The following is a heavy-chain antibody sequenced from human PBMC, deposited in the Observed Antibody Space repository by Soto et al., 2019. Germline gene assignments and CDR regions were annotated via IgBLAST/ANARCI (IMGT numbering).Heavy chain of an antibody. CDR2: ISSTGGST. V-gene: IGHV3-23*01. Sequence: GGSLRLSCAASGFTFSNYAMSWVRQAPGKGLDWVSCISSTGGSTYYADSVKGRFTISRDNSKNTLYLQMNSLRAEDTAIYYCAKDREGGDYWGQGALVTVSS. CDR3: AKDREGGDY. J-gene: IGHJ4*02. D-gene: IGHD1-26*01. CDR1: GFTFSNYA.